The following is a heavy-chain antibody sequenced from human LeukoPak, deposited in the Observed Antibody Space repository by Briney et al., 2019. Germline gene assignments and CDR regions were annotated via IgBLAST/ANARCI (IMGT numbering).Heavy chain of an antibody. CDR1: GSTFSSYG. Sequence: GGSLRLSCAASGSTFSSYGMHWVRQAPGKGLEWVAVIWYDGSNKYYADSVKGRFTISRDNSKNTLYLQMNSLRAEDTAVYFCAKRGVVIRGILVIGYHQEAYHYDFWGQGVMVTVSS. CDR3: AKRGVVIRGILVIGYHQEAYHYDF. J-gene: IGHJ4*02. D-gene: IGHD3-10*01. CDR2: IWYDGSNK. V-gene: IGHV3-33*06.